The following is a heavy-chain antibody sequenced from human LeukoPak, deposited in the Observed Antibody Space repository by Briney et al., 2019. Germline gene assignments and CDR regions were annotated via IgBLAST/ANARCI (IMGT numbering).Heavy chain of an antibody. D-gene: IGHD2-2*01. V-gene: IGHV3-53*01. Sequence: GGSLRLSCAASGFTVSSNYINWVRQAPGKGLEWVSVLYSGSDTYYADSVKGRFTVSRDNSKNTLYLQMNSLGAEDTAVYYCARDTSGYCSTSRCYGSWYFDLWGRGTLVTVSS. CDR3: ARDTSGYCSTSRCYGSWYFDL. J-gene: IGHJ2*01. CDR2: LYSGSDT. CDR1: GFTVSSNY.